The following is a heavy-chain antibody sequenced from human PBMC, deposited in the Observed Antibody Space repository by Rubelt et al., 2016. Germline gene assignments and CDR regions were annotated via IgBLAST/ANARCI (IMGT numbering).Heavy chain of an antibody. CDR2: IIPILGVA. J-gene: IGHJ4*02. CDR1: GGTFGRYA. V-gene: IGHV1-69*10. Sequence: QVQLVQSGAEVKKPGSSVKVSCKASGGTFGRYAVTWVRQAPGQGLECLGGIIPILGVANYAQKFQGRFTITAAKSTTTAYMELSILRSEDTAVYYCATVKHLSLESWGQGTLVTVSS. CDR3: ATVKHLSLES.